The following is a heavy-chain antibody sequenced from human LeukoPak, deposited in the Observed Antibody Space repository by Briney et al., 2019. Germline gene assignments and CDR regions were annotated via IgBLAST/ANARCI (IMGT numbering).Heavy chain of an antibody. CDR3: ARDLNREDLGY. J-gene: IGHJ4*02. CDR2: IWLDGSAE. Sequence: GKSLRLSCAASGFSFSSYDMHWVRQAPGKGLEWVAIIWLDGSAEYYGDSVKGRFTVSRDNSKNTLYLQMDSLRVEDTAVYYCARDLNREDLGYWGQGTLVAVSS. CDR1: GFSFSSYD. V-gene: IGHV3-33*01. D-gene: IGHD1-14*01.